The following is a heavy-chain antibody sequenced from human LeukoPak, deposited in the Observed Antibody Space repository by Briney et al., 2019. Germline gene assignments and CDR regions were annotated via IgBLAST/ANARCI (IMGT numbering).Heavy chain of an antibody. CDR3: ARDAGYCSGGSCYSFWYFDL. J-gene: IGHJ2*01. CDR2: IYHSGST. D-gene: IGHD2-15*01. V-gene: IGHV4-38-2*02. CDR1: GYSISSGYY. Sequence: SETLSLTCTVSGYSISSGYYWGWIRQPPGKGLEWIGSIYHSGSTYYNPSLKSRVTISVDTSKNQFSLKLSSVTAADSAVYYCARDAGYCSGGSCYSFWYFDLWGRGTLVTVSS.